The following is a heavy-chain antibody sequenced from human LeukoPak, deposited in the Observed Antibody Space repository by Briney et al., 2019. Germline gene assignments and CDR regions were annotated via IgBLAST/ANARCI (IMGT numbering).Heavy chain of an antibody. J-gene: IGHJ3*02. CDR3: ARGVGYSSSWPDAFDI. CDR2: IHCSGST. Sequence: SETLSLTCTVSGGSINNYYWSWIRQPPGKGLEWIGYIHCSGSTNYTPSLKSRVTISLVTSKNQFSLRLSSVTAADTAVYYCARGVGYSSSWPDAFDIWGQGTMVTVSS. D-gene: IGHD6-13*01. CDR1: GGSINNYY. V-gene: IGHV4-59*12.